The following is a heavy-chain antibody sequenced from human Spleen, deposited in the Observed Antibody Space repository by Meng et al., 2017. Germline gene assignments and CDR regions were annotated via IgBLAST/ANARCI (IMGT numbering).Heavy chain of an antibody. V-gene: IGHV4-34*01. CDR2: INHIGST. Sequence: SQTLSPTCAAHGGPFSGYQWSWIRQPPGKGLEWIGEINHIGSTNYTPSLKSRVTISVDTSKNQFSLKLSSVTAADTAVYYCARALQSIMNTFGGVIVIFSSPSLDIWGQGTMVTVSS. CDR3: ARALQSIMNTFGGVIVIFSSPSLDI. D-gene: IGHD3-16*02. J-gene: IGHJ3*02. CDR1: GGPFSGYQ.